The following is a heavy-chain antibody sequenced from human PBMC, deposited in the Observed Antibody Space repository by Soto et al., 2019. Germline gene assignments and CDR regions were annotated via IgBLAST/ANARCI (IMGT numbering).Heavy chain of an antibody. CDR2: IDPSDSQT. CDR3: ARQIYDSDTGPNFQYYFDS. V-gene: IGHV5-10-1*01. J-gene: IGHJ4*02. D-gene: IGHD3-22*01. CDR1: GYSFAVYW. Sequence: GESLKISCNGSGYSFAVYWITWVRQKPGKGLDWMGRIDPSDSQTYYSPSFRGHVTISATKSITTVFLQWSSLRASDTAMYYCARQIYDSDTGPNFQYYFDSWGQGTPVTVSS.